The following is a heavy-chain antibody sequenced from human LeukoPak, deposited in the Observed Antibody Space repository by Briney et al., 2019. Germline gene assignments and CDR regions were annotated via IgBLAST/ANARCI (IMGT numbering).Heavy chain of an antibody. CDR1: GFTFSSYG. Sequence: PGGSLRLSCAASGFTFSSYGMHWVRQAPGKGLEWVAVISYDGSNKYYADSVKGRFTISRDNSKNTLYLQMNSLRAEDTAVYYCAKDRTTVTTIAWGQGTLVTVSS. D-gene: IGHD4-17*01. CDR2: ISYDGSNK. CDR3: AKDRTTVTTIA. J-gene: IGHJ5*02. V-gene: IGHV3-30*18.